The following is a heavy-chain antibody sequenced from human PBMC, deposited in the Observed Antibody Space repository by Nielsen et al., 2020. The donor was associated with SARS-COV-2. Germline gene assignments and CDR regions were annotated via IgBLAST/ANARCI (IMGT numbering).Heavy chain of an antibody. J-gene: IGHJ2*01. CDR2: ISYDGSNK. CDR3: ARAGWLRLSSVDWYFDL. D-gene: IGHD5-12*01. Sequence: GGSLRLSCAASGFTFSSYAMHWVRQAPGKGLEWVAVISYDGSNKYYADSVKGRFTISRDNSKNTLYLQMNSLRAEDTAVYYCARAGWLRLSSVDWYFDLWGRGTLVTVSS. V-gene: IGHV3-30*04. CDR1: GFTFSSYA.